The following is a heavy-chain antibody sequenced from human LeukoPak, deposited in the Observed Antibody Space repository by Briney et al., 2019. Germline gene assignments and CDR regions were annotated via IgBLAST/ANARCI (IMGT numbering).Heavy chain of an antibody. Sequence: PGGSLRLSCAASGFTVSSNYMSWVRQAPGKGLEWVSVIYSGGSTYYADSVKGRFTISRDNSKNTMYLQMNSLRAEDTAVYYCARDPSGDSSSVGPKPQGYPWGQGTLVTVSS. J-gene: IGHJ5*02. D-gene: IGHD3-22*01. CDR3: ARDPSGDSSSVGPKPQGYP. CDR2: IYSGGST. CDR1: GFTVSSNY. V-gene: IGHV3-53*01.